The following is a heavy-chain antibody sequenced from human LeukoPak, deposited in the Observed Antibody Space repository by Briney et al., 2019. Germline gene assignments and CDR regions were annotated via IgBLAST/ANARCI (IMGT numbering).Heavy chain of an antibody. CDR1: GFTFSNAW. D-gene: IGHD3-22*01. CDR2: IKSKTDGGTT. J-gene: IGHJ4*02. Sequence: GGSLRLSCAASGFTFSNAWMNWVRQAPGKGLEWVGRIKSKTDGGTTDYAAPVKGRFTISRDDSKNTLYLQMNSLKTEDTAEYYCAKDSSGYPPAYYFDYWGQGTLVTVSS. V-gene: IGHV3-15*07. CDR3: AKDSSGYPPAYYFDY.